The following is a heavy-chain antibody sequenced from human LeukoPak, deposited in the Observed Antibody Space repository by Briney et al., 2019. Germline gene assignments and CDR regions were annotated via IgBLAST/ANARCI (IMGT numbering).Heavy chain of an antibody. CDR1: GFTFGDHG. J-gene: IGHJ4*02. Sequence: GGSLRLSCTTSGFTFGDHGVSWFRQAPGKGPEWISFIKTKTYGGTTEYAASVRGRFTISRDDSTGIAYLQMDSLKPEDTAVYYCSRGVIVGAAYFDYWGQGTLVTVSS. CDR3: SRGVIVGAAYFDY. CDR2: IKTKTYGGTT. V-gene: IGHV3-49*03. D-gene: IGHD1-26*01.